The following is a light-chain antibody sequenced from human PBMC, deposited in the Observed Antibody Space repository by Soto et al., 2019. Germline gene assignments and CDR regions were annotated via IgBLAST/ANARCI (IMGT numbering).Light chain of an antibody. CDR1: QGIGTD. V-gene: IGKV1-17*01. CDR2: STS. Sequence: DIQMTQSPSSLSASVGDRVTITCRASQGIGTDLGRYRQKPGRAPERLIYSTSSLESGVPSRFSGSGSGTEFTLTISSLQPDDFATYYCQQYNSYSPTFGQGTKVDIK. CDR3: QQYNSYSPT. J-gene: IGKJ1*01.